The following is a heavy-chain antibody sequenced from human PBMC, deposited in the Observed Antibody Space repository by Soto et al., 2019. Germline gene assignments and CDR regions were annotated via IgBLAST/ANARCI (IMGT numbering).Heavy chain of an antibody. Sequence: PGGSLRLSCAASGFTFSRYAIHCFRQSPGKGLEWVAVISRDGTNKYYVDSVKGRFTISRDNSRNTLYLQMNSLRHEDAAVYYCARSRSGAVADSFDFWGQGTLVTVSS. CDR3: ARSRSGAVADSFDF. J-gene: IGHJ4*02. CDR2: ISRDGTNK. CDR1: GFTFSRYA. V-gene: IGHV3-30*04. D-gene: IGHD3-10*01.